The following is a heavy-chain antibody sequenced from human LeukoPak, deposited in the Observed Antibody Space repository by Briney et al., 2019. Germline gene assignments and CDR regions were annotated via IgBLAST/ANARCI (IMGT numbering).Heavy chain of an antibody. CDR1: GFTFSNYL. V-gene: IGHV3-74*01. J-gene: IGHJ4*01. CDR2: ISTDGSFT. Sequence: PGGSLRLSCAASGFTFSNYLMHWVRQTPGKGLVWISRISTDGSFTNYADSVKGRFSISRDNAKNTLYLQMNSLRVEDTAVYFCARGSSARFIGPEYWGRGTLVTVSS. CDR3: ARGSSARFIGPEY. D-gene: IGHD1-26*01.